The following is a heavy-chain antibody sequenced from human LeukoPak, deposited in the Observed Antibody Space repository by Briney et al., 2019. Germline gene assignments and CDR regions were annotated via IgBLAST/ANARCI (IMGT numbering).Heavy chain of an antibody. J-gene: IGHJ4*02. CDR1: GFTFSSYG. Sequence: GGSLRLSCAASGFTFSSYGMNWVRQAPGRGLEWVSYISSSSGTIYYADSVKGRFTISRDNAKNSLYLQMNSLRAEDTAVYYCARDGRGLGNYFDYWGQGTLVTVSS. CDR3: ARDGRGLGNYFDY. V-gene: IGHV3-48*01. D-gene: IGHD3-10*01. CDR2: ISSSSGTI.